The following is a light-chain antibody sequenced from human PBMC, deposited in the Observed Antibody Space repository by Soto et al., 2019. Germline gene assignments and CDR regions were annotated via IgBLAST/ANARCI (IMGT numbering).Light chain of an antibody. CDR2: KAS. J-gene: IGKJ1*01. CDR3: QQYSSYSSGT. Sequence: DIQMTQSPSTLSASEGDRVTITCRASQSIDNWLAWYQQKPGKATKLLIYKASTLESGVPSRFSGSGSGTEFTLTISSLQPDDFATYYCQQYSSYSSGTFGQGTKVEVK. CDR1: QSIDNW. V-gene: IGKV1-5*03.